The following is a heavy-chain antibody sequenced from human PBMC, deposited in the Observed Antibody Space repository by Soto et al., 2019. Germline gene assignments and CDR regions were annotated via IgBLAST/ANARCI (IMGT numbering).Heavy chain of an antibody. Sequence: QVQLVESGGGVVRPGRSLRLSCAASGFTFSSYGMHWVRQAPGKGLEWVAVIWYDGSNKYYADSVKGRFTISRDNSKNTLYLQMNSLRAEDTAVYYCASDGVSSYGDDYWGQGTLVTVSS. D-gene: IGHD4-17*01. CDR1: GFTFSSYG. J-gene: IGHJ4*02. CDR3: ASDGVSSYGDDY. V-gene: IGHV3-33*01. CDR2: IWYDGSNK.